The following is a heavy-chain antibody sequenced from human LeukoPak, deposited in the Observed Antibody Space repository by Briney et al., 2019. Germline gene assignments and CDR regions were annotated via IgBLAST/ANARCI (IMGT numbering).Heavy chain of an antibody. CDR3: AKGARSSSGYTFD. CDR2: INRNRVSA. J-gene: IGHJ1*01. D-gene: IGHD3-22*01. CDR1: VFTFYDYA. V-gene: IGHV3-9*01. Sequence: PGGSVRLSCGASVFTFYDYAMHWVRQAPGKGLEWVAEINRNRVSAVYADSLKGRLTIHRDNAKTSLFLQMNSLKTEDTAFYYCAKGARSSSGYTFDWGQGILVTVSS.